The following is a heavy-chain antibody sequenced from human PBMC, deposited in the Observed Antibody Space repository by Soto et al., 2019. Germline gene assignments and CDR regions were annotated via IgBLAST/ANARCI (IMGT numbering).Heavy chain of an antibody. J-gene: IGHJ4*02. Sequence: QVQLQESGPGLVMPSQTLSLTCTVSGGSITSGGYCWTWIRQHPVKGLEWMGHIYYSGSTSYNPSLKSRVTISIDTSKNQFSLKLTSVTVADTAVYYCARDGDYFGSGSPPLLSKWGQGTLVTVSS. CDR3: ARDGDYFGSGSPPLLSK. D-gene: IGHD3-10*01. CDR2: IYYSGST. CDR1: GGSITSGGYC. V-gene: IGHV4-31*03.